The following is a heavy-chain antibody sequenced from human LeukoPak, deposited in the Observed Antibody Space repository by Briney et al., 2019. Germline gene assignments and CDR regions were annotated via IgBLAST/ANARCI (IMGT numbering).Heavy chain of an antibody. CDR2: INHSGST. D-gene: IGHD3-10*01. CDR3: ARAGNPVLLWFGEHFDY. J-gene: IGHJ4*02. Sequence: SETLSLTCAVYGGSFSGYYWSWIRQPPGKGLEWIGEINHSGSTNYNPSLKSRVTISVDTSKNQFSLKLSSVTAADTAVYYCARAGNPVLLWFGEHFDYWGQGTLVTVSS. CDR1: GGSFSGYY. V-gene: IGHV4-34*01.